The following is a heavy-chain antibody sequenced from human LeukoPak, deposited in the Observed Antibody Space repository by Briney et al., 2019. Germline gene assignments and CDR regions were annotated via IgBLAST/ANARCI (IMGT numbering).Heavy chain of an antibody. CDR3: ARRAQWSPGRGYMDV. J-gene: IGHJ6*03. D-gene: IGHD2-15*01. CDR2: TYYRSKWYN. Sequence: PSQTLSLTCAISGDSLSSNSAAWNWFRQSPSRGLAWLGRTYYRSKWYNEYAISVKSRVTIDPDTSKNQFSLHLKSVTPEDTAVYYCARRAQWSPGRGYMDVWGKGTTVTVSS. CDR1: GDSLSSNSAA. V-gene: IGHV6-1*01.